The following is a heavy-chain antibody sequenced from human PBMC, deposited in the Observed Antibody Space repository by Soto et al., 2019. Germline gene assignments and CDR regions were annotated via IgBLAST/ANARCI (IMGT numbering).Heavy chain of an antibody. CDR1: VCYSSSGCYY. Sequence: TLSLTCIFYVCYSSSGCYYWSWIRQLPGKGLEWIGYIYFSGGTYYNPSLKSRLTISLDTSKNQFSLNLGSVTAADTAVYFCATSSGSYSDYWGRGTLVTVSS. CDR3: ATSSGSYSDY. J-gene: IGHJ4*02. D-gene: IGHD1-26*01. CDR2: IYFSGGT. V-gene: IGHV4-31*03.